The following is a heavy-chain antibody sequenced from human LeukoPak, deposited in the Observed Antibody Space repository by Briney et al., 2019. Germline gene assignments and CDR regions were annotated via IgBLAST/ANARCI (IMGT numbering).Heavy chain of an antibody. J-gene: IGHJ4*02. Sequence: GGSLRLSCAASGFTFSSYEMNWVRQAPGKGLEWVSYISSSGSTIYYADSVKGRFTISRDNAKNSLYLQMHSLRAEDTAVYYCAKEVRGIAAAGPFDYWGQGTLVTVSS. CDR3: AKEVRGIAAAGPFDY. CDR1: GFTFSSYE. V-gene: IGHV3-48*03. D-gene: IGHD6-13*01. CDR2: ISSSGSTI.